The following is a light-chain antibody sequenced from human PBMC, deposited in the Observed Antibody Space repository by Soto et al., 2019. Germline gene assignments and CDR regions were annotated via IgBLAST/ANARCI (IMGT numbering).Light chain of an antibody. J-gene: IGLJ3*02. CDR1: SGHSSYA. Sequence: QPVLTQSPSASASLGASVKLTCTLSSGHSSYAIAWHQQQPEKGPRYLMKLNSDGSHSKGDGIPDRFSGSSSGAVRYLTISSLQSEDEAAYYCQTWGTGIQVFGGGTKVTVL. V-gene: IGLV4-69*01. CDR2: LNSDGSH. CDR3: QTWGTGIQV.